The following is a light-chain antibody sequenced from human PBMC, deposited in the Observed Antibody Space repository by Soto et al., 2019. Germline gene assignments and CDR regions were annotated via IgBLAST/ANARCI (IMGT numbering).Light chain of an antibody. J-gene: IGKJ1*01. Sequence: DIQMTQPPSTLPASVGDRVTITCRASKTISSWLDWYQQKPGKAPKXVIYKASTLKSGVPSRVSGSGAGTECTRTISSLKHDDFETDECQHYNSYSEAFGQGTKVDIK. V-gene: IGKV1-5*03. CDR3: QHYNSYSEA. CDR2: KAS. CDR1: KTISSW.